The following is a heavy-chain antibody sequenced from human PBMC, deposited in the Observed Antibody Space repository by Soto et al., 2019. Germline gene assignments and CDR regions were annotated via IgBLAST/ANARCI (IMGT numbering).Heavy chain of an antibody. V-gene: IGHV3-23*01. CDR2: ISGSDGKT. CDR3: ARWSYLDY. J-gene: IGHJ4*02. CDR1: GFTFSSYG. D-gene: IGHD3-3*01. Sequence: PRLSCAASGFTFSSYGMHWVRQAPGKGLEWVSTISGSDGKTFYADSVKGRFSISRDTSQSTLYLQMNSLRADDTAMYYCARWSYLDYWGQGTRVTVSS.